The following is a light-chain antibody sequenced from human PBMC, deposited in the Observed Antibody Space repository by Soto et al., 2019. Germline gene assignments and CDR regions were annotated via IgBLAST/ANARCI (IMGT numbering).Light chain of an antibody. J-gene: IGKJ1*01. Sequence: AIQLTQSPSSLSATVGDRVTITCRASQGISSALTWYQQKTGKAPKLLIYDAFSLESGVPSSFSCSGSVTDFTLTIRCLQSEDFATYYCQQFKSYSKTFGQGTKVDIK. CDR3: QQFKSYSKT. CDR1: QGISSA. CDR2: DAF. V-gene: IGKV1-13*02.